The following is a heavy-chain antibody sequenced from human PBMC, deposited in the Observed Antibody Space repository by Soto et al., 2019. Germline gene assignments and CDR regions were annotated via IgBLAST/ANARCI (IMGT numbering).Heavy chain of an antibody. D-gene: IGHD1-1*01. Sequence: ASVKVSCKASGYTFTTYGISWVRQAPGQGLEWMGWITTNNGNTNYAQKLQGRVTLTTDTSTSTAYMELRSLRSDDTAVYYCARAGSDSGAFDIWGQGAMVTVSS. CDR2: ITTNNGNT. CDR3: ARAGSDSGAFDI. J-gene: IGHJ3*02. CDR1: GYTFTTYG. V-gene: IGHV1-18*01.